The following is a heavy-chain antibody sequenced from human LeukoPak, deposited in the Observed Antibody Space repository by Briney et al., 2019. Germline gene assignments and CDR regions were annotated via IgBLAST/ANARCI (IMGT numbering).Heavy chain of an antibody. V-gene: IGHV4-30-4*01. D-gene: IGHD1-26*01. CDR3: AREGGKHGSYIVDY. CDR2: IYYSGST. J-gene: IGHJ4*02. Sequence: PSETLSLTCTVYGGSFSNKYNYWSWIRQPPGKGLEWIGYIYYSGSTYYNPSLKSRVTISVDTSKNQFSLKLSSVTAADTAVYYCAREGGKHGSYIVDYWGQGTLVTLSS. CDR1: GGSFSNKYNY.